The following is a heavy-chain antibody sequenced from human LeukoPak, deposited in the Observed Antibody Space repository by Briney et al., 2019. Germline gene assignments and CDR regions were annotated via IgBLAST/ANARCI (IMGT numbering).Heavy chain of an antibody. J-gene: IGHJ2*01. CDR1: GFTFSNYD. D-gene: IGHD3-16*01. CDR2: IDPAGNT. CDR3: VREPAYTGTWWYPDL. Sequence: QSGGSLRLSCVASGFTFSNYDMHWVRQATGKGLEWISAIDPAGNTWYSDSVRGRFTISRENAKSSLFLQMNSLRAADTAVYYCVREPAYTGTWWYPDLWGRGTLVTVSS. V-gene: IGHV3-13*01.